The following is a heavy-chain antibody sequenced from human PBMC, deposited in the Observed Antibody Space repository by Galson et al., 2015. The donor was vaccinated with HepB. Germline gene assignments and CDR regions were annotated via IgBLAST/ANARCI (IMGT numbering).Heavy chain of an antibody. Sequence: SLRLSCAASGFTFSSYAMHWVRQAPGKGLEWEAVISYDGSNKYYADSVKGRFTISRDNSKNTLYLQMNSLRAEDTAVYYRARVAVAGYTPGTFDYWGQGTLVTVSS. CDR2: ISYDGSNK. J-gene: IGHJ4*02. CDR3: ARVAVAGYTPGTFDY. D-gene: IGHD6-19*01. CDR1: GFTFSSYA. V-gene: IGHV3-30-3*01.